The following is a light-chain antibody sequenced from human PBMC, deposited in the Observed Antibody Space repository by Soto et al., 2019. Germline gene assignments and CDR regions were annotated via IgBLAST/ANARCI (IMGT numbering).Light chain of an antibody. Sequence: QSALTQPASVSGSPGQSITISCTGTSSDVGGYNIFSWYQQHPGKAPKLMIYEVSNRPSGVSNRFSGSKSGNTASLTISGLQAEDEADYYCSSYTSSSIDYVFGTGTKVTVL. CDR1: SSDVGGYNI. CDR3: SSYTSSSIDYV. J-gene: IGLJ1*01. CDR2: EVS. V-gene: IGLV2-14*01.